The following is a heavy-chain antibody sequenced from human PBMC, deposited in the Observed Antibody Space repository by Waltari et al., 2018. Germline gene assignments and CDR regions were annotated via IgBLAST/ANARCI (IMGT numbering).Heavy chain of an antibody. V-gene: IGHV3-23*01. CDR3: ARGAYYYDSSGYYDY. D-gene: IGHD3-22*01. Sequence: EVQLLESGGGLVQPGGSLRLSCAASGFTFSSYAMSWVRQAPGKGLEWVSAISGSGGSTYYADSVKGRFAISRDNSKNTLYLQMNSLRAEDTAVYYCARGAYYYDSSGYYDYWGQGTLVTVSS. CDR1: GFTFSSYA. J-gene: IGHJ4*02. CDR2: ISGSGGST.